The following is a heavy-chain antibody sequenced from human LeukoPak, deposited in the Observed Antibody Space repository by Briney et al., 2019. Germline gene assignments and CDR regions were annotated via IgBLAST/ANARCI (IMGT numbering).Heavy chain of an antibody. J-gene: IGHJ3*02. Sequence: SVKVSCKASGGTFSSYAISWVRQAPGQGLEWMGRIIPIFGTANYAQKFQGRVTITTDEPTSTAYMELSSLRSEDTAVYYCAVHGAGTTTFDIWGQGTMVTVSS. CDR3: AVHGAGTTTFDI. CDR1: GGTFSSYA. D-gene: IGHD1-7*01. V-gene: IGHV1-69*05. CDR2: IIPIFGTA.